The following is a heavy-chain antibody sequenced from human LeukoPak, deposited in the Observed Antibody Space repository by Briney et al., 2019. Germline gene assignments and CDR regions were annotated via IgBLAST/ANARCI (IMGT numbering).Heavy chain of an antibody. CDR2: IYYSGST. Sequence: SETLSLTCTVSGGSISSSSYYWGWIRQPPGKGLVWIGSIYYSGSTYYNPSLKSRVTISVDTSKNQFSLKLSSVTAADASVYYCARENLSGVDYPYFDYWGQGTLVTVSS. J-gene: IGHJ4*02. D-gene: IGHD2-21*01. CDR3: ARENLSGVDYPYFDY. V-gene: IGHV4-39*02. CDR1: GGSISSSSYY.